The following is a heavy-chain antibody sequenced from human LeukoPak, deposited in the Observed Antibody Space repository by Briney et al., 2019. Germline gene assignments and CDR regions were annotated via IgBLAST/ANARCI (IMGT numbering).Heavy chain of an antibody. V-gene: IGHV3-7*01. CDR1: GFTPTSYW. Sequence: GRSLSPSSAPSGFTPTSYWVSWVRQAPGNGLGWVANIKQDGSKKHYMDSVKGRFTISRDNAKNSLYLQMNSLRAEDTAVYYCARDSSTYDSSTLVAYWGQGTLVSVSS. CDR2: IKQDGSKK. D-gene: IGHD3-22*01. CDR3: ARDSSTYDSSTLVAY. J-gene: IGHJ4*02.